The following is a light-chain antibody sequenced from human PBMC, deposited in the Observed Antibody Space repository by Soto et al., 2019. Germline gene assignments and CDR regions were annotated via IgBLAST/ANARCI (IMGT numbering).Light chain of an antibody. Sequence: EIVLTQSPATLSLSPGERATLSCRASQSVSSYLAWYQQKPSQAPRLLIYDASTRATGIPARFSGSGSGTDFTLTISSLEPEDFAVYYCQQRSNWHTFGQGTRLEI. V-gene: IGKV3-11*01. CDR3: QQRSNWHT. CDR2: DAS. J-gene: IGKJ5*01. CDR1: QSVSSY.